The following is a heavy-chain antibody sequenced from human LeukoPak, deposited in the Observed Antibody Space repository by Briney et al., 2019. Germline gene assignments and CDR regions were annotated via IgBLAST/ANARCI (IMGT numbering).Heavy chain of an antibody. CDR3: ARAINWNPLDY. CDR1: GYTFTGYY. Sequence: ASVKVSCKASGYTFTGYYMHWVRQAPGQGLEWMGRIIPSVGIANYAQKFLGRLTLTADKSTSTAYMELSSLRSEDTAIYYCARAINWNPLDYWGQGTLVTVSS. J-gene: IGHJ4*02. CDR2: IIPSVGIA. D-gene: IGHD1-1*01. V-gene: IGHV1-69*04.